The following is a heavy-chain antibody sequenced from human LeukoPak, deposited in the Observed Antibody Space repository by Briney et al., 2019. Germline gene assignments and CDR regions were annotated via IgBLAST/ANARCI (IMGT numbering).Heavy chain of an antibody. CDR2: ISKNSDDI. CDR3: ARVRPGYYCDY. Sequence: GGSLRRSCVASGFTFSIYSMNWVRQAPGKGLEWVSYISKNSDDIYNADSVRGRFTISRDNAKNSLYLQMNSLRAEDTAVYYCARVRPGYYCDYWGQGILVTVSS. CDR1: GFTFSIYS. V-gene: IGHV3-21*05. J-gene: IGHJ4*02.